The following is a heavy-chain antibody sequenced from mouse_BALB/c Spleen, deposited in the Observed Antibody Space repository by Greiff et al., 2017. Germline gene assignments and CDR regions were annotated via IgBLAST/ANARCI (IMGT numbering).Heavy chain of an antibody. J-gene: IGHJ4*01. Sequence: EVHLVESGPGLVKPSQSLSLTCTVTGYSITSDYAWNWIRQFPGNKLEWMGYISYSGSTSYNPSLKSRISITRDTSKNQFFLQLNSVTTEDTATYYCARYYGSSGYAMDYWGQGTSVTVSS. CDR2: ISYSGST. V-gene: IGHV3-2*02. D-gene: IGHD1-1*01. CDR3: ARYYGSSGYAMDY. CDR1: GYSITSDYA.